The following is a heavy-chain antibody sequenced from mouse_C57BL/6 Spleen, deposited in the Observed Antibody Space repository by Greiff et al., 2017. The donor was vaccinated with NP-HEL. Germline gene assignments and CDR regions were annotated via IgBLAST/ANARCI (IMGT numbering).Heavy chain of an antibody. CDR1: GYTFTDYY. D-gene: IGHD1-1*01. CDR2: INPNNGGT. V-gene: IGHV1-26*01. J-gene: IGHJ2*01. Sequence: VQLQQSGPELVKPGASVKISCKASGYTFTDYYMNWVKQSHGKSLEWIGDINPNNGGTSYNQKFKGKATLTVDKSSSTAYMELRSLTSEDSAVYYCASYYYGGDYFDYWGQGTTLTVSS. CDR3: ASYYYGGDYFDY.